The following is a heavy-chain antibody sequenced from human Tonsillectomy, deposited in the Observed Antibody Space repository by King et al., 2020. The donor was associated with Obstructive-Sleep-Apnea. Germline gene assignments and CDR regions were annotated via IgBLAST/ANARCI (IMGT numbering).Heavy chain of an antibody. CDR3: AHRGGLASNRPVYFDY. CDR1: GFTFSNYW. V-gene: IGHV3-7*03. J-gene: IGHJ4*02. Sequence: EVQLVESGGGLVQPGGSLRLSCSASGFTFSNYWMTWVRQAPGKGLEWVANINQDGSEIYYVDSVKGRFTISRDNAASSLFLQMNSLRAEDTAVYFCAHRGGLASNRPVYFDYWGQGTLVSVSS. D-gene: IGHD2-8*01. CDR2: INQDGSEI.